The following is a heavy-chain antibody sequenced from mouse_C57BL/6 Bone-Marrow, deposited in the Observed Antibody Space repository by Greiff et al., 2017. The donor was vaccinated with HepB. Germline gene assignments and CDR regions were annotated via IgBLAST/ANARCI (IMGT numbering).Heavy chain of an antibody. CDR3: ARHYDYSWFAY. CDR1: GYTFTSYG. V-gene: IGHV1-81*01. J-gene: IGHJ3*01. CDR2: IYPRSGNT. Sequence: VQRVESGAELARPGASVKLSCKASGYTFTSYGISWVKQRTGQGLEWIGEIYPRSGNTYYNEKFKGKATLTADKSSSTAYMELRSLTSEDSAVYFCARHYDYSWFAYWGQGTLVTVSA. D-gene: IGHD2-4*01.